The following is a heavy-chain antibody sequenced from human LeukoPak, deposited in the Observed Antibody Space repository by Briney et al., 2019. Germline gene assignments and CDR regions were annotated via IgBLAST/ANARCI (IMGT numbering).Heavy chain of an antibody. CDR3: VTLRGEDY. CDR2: ISGRGGST. J-gene: IGHJ4*02. Sequence: GGSLRLSCAASGFTFSSYAMSGVRQAPGKGLEWVSAISGRGGSTYYADSVKGRFTISRDNYKNTLYLQMNSVRAEEKGVYYCVTLRGEDYWGQGTLVTVSS. CDR1: GFTFSSYA. V-gene: IGHV3-23*01. D-gene: IGHD3-10*01.